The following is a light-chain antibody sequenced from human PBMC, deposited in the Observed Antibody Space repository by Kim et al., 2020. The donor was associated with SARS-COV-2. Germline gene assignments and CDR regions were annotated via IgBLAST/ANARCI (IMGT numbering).Light chain of an antibody. CDR2: RNN. V-gene: IGLV1-47*01. CDR1: SSNIGSNY. CDR3: AAWVDSLRDVV. Sequence: QSVLTQPPSASGTPGQRVTISCSGSSSNIGSNYVYWYQQLPGTAPKLLIYRNNQRPSGVPDRFSGSKSGTSASLAISGLRSEDEADYYCAAWVDSLRDVVFGGGTQLTVL. J-gene: IGLJ2*01.